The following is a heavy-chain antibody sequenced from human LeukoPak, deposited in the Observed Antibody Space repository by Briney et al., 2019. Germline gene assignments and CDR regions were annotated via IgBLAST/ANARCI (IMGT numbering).Heavy chain of an antibody. CDR1: GGSISSYY. J-gene: IGHJ3*02. Sequence: SETLSLTCTASGGSISSYYWSWIRQPPGKGLEWIGYIYYSGSTNYNPSLKSRVTISVDTSKNQFSLKLSSVTAADTAVYYCARYSSSTRRAFDIWGQGTMVTVSS. V-gene: IGHV4-59*01. CDR3: ARYSSSTRRAFDI. D-gene: IGHD6-13*01. CDR2: IYYSGST.